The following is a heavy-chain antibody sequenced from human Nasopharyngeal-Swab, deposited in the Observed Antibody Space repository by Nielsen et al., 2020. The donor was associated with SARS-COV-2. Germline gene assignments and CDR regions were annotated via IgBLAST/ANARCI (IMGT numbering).Heavy chain of an antibody. Sequence: ASVTVSCKASGYTFTSYAMNWLRQAPGQGLEWMGWINTNTGNPTYAQGFTGRFVFSLDTSVSTAYLQTSSLKAEDTAVYYCARTTVTYYYYGMDVWGQGTTVTVSS. CDR1: GYTFTSYA. CDR2: INTNTGNP. V-gene: IGHV7-4-1*02. J-gene: IGHJ6*02. CDR3: ARTTVTYYYYGMDV. D-gene: IGHD1-14*01.